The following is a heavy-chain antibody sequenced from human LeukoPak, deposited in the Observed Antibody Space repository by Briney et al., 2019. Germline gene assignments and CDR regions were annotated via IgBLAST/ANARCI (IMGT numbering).Heavy chain of an antibody. CDR1: DDSISDYY. V-gene: IGHV4-59*01. D-gene: IGHD3-16*01. CDR2: FHNSGTS. CDR3: TRGAGWLIDY. J-gene: IGHJ4*02. Sequence: SETLSLTCTVSDDSISDYYRGWIRQPPGKGLEWIGYFHNSGTSTYNPSLKSRVTISADTSKNQFSLKLNSLTAADTAVYYCTRGAGWLIDYWGQGTLVTVSS.